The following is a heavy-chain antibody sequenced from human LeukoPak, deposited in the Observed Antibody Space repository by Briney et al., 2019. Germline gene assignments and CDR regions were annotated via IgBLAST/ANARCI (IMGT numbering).Heavy chain of an antibody. D-gene: IGHD1-1*01. CDR2: ISGSGGST. CDR3: ATTLLRASTYMDF. V-gene: IGHV3-23*01. J-gene: IGHJ6*03. Sequence: GGSLRLSCAASGFTFSSYVMSWVRQAPGKGLEWVSGISGSGGSTYYADSVKGRFTISRDNSKNTLYLQMNSLGAEDTAVYYCATTLLRASTYMDFWGKGTTVTVSS. CDR1: GFTFSSYV.